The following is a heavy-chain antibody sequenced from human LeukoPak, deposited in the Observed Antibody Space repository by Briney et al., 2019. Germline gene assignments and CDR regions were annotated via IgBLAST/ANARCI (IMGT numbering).Heavy chain of an antibody. J-gene: IGHJ5*02. CDR3: AKDQGYSNYVLLDNWFDP. Sequence: PGGSLRLSCAASGFTFSSYAMSWVRQAPGKGLEWVSAISGSGGSTYYADSVKGRFTISRDNSKNTLYLQMNSLRAEDTAIYYCAKDQGYSNYVLLDNWFDPWGQGTLVTVSS. V-gene: IGHV3-23*01. CDR1: GFTFSSYA. CDR2: ISGSGGST. D-gene: IGHD4-4*01.